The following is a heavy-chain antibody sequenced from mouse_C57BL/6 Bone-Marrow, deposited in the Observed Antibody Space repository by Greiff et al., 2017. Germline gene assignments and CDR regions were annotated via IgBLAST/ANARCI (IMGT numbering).Heavy chain of an antibody. CDR3: ARSYDGYPSGFAY. J-gene: IGHJ3*01. D-gene: IGHD2-3*01. V-gene: IGHV1-22*01. CDR1: GYTFTDYN. Sequence: EVQLQQSGPELVKPGASVKMSCKASGYTFTDYNMHWVKQSHGKSLEWIGYINPNNGGTSYNQKFKGKATLTVNKSSSTAYMELRSLTSEDSAVYYCARSYDGYPSGFAYWGQGTLGTVSA. CDR2: INPNNGGT.